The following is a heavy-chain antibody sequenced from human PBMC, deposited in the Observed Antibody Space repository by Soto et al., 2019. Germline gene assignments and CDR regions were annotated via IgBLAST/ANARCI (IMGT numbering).Heavy chain of an antibody. CDR3: AIETGRYDYFWWSYRFFWFDP. V-gene: IGHV1-69*01. J-gene: IGHJ5*02. CDR1: GGTFKNYA. CDR2: IIPVFGTA. D-gene: IGHD3-16*02. Sequence: QVQLVQSGAEVKKPGSSVKVSCKASGGTFKNYAISWVRQAPGQGLEWMGGIIPVFGTANYAQKFQGRVTITADETTSTAYMELRSLRSGDTALYYCAIETGRYDYFWWSYRFFWFDPWGQGTLVIVSS.